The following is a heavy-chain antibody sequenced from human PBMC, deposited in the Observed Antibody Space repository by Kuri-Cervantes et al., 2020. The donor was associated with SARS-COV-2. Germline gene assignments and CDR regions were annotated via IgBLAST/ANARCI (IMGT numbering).Heavy chain of an antibody. J-gene: IGHJ4*02. CDR3: ARDRYSSGWTDY. Sequence: GESLKISCAASGFTFSSYAMHWVRQAPGKGLEWVSSISSSSSYIYYADSVKGRFTISRDNAKNSLYLQMNSLRAEDTAVYYCARDRYSSGWTDYWGQGTLVTVSS. CDR1: GFTFSSYA. CDR2: ISSSSSYI. D-gene: IGHD6-19*01. V-gene: IGHV3-21*01.